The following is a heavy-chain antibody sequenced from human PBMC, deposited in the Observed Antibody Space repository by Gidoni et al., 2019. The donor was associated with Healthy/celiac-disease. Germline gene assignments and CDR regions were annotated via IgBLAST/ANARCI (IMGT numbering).Heavy chain of an antibody. J-gene: IGHJ4*02. CDR2: LSWNSGSI. D-gene: IGHD2-15*01. Sequence: EVQLVESGGGLVQPGRSLRLSCAASGFTFDDYAMHWVRQAPGKGLEWVSGLSWNSGSIGYADSVKGRFTISRDNAKNSLYLQMNSLRAEDTALYYCAKDSRYCSGGSCYSGLDYWGQGTLVTVSS. CDR1: GFTFDDYA. V-gene: IGHV3-9*01. CDR3: AKDSRYCSGGSCYSGLDY.